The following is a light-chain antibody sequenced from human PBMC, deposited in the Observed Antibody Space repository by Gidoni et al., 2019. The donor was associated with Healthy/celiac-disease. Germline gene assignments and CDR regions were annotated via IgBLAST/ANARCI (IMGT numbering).Light chain of an antibody. CDR3: QQYGNLPLT. CDR2: DAS. Sequence: DIPMTQSPSSLSASGGDRVTITCQASQDISNYLNWYQQKPGKAPKLLIYDASNLETGVPSRFSGSGSGTDFTFTISSLQPEDIATYYCQQYGNLPLTFGGGTKVEIK. CDR1: QDISNY. J-gene: IGKJ4*01. V-gene: IGKV1-33*01.